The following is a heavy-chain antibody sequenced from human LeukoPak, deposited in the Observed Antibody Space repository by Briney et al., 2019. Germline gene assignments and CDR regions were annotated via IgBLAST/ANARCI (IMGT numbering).Heavy chain of an antibody. CDR2: ISLRGRT. D-gene: IGHD1-26*01. J-gene: IGHJ4*02. Sequence: SGTLSLTCGVSGGSITSTNWWSWVRPPPGQGLEWIGEISLRGRTNYNPSLNSRVTMSLDESKNQLSLNLTSVTAADTAIYYCSRESGPFCPFGYWGQGTLVTVPS. V-gene: IGHV4-4*02. CDR3: SRESGPFCPFGY. CDR1: GGSITSTNW.